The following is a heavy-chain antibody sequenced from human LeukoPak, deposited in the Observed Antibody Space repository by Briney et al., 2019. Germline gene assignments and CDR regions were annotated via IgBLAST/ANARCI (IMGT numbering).Heavy chain of an antibody. CDR1: GGTFSSYA. CDR3: AREMGETYCGGDCFDAFDI. CDR2: IIPIFGTA. D-gene: IGHD2-21*02. J-gene: IGHJ3*02. V-gene: IGHV1-69*01. Sequence: GSSVKVSCKASGGTFSSYAISWVRQAPGQGLKWMGGIIPIFGTANYAQKFQGRVTITADESTSTAYMELSSLRSEDTAVYYCAREMGETYCGGDCFDAFDIWGQGTMVTVSS.